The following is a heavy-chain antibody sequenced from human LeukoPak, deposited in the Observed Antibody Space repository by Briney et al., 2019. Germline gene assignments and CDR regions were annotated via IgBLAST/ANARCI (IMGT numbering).Heavy chain of an antibody. CDR1: GGSISSSSYY. V-gene: IGHV4-39*01. CDR2: IYSSGGT. Sequence: SETLSLTCTVSGGSISSSSYYWGWIRQPPGKGLEWLGSIYSSGGTYYNPSLKSRVTISVDTSKNQFSLKLNSVTAADTAVYYCARSKITGTTYVDYWGQGTLVTVST. CDR3: ARSKITGTTYVDY. D-gene: IGHD1-7*01. J-gene: IGHJ4*02.